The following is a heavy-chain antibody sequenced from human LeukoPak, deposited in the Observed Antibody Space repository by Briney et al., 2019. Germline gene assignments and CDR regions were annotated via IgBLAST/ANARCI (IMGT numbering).Heavy chain of an antibody. CDR1: GFTFSSYE. V-gene: IGHV3-48*03. Sequence: GGTLRLSCATSGFTFSSYEMNWVRHAPGKGLEWISYITTSGNSTYYADSVKGRFTISRDNGKTALSLQMNSLRAEDTAVYYCVVHSATSCYWGQGTLVTVSS. CDR2: ITTSGNST. D-gene: IGHD1-26*01. J-gene: IGHJ4*02. CDR3: VVHSATSCY.